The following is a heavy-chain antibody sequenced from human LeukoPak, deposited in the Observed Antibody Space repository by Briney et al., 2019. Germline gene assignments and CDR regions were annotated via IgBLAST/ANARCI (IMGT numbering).Heavy chain of an antibody. Sequence: GGSLRLSCAASGFTFSSYAMSWVRQAPGKGLEWVSAISGSGGSTYYADSVKGRFTISRDNSKNTLYLQMNSLRAEDTAVYYCAKASSARPHSSSWPTEFDYWGQGTLVTVSS. CDR1: GFTFSSYA. J-gene: IGHJ4*02. CDR3: AKASSARPHSSSWPTEFDY. CDR2: ISGSGGST. V-gene: IGHV3-23*01. D-gene: IGHD6-13*01.